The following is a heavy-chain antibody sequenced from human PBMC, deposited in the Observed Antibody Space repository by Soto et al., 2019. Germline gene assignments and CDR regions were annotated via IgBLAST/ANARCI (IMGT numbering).Heavy chain of an antibody. J-gene: IGHJ4*02. CDR1: GGSISSSSYY. Sequence: KPSETLSLTCTVSGGSISSSSYYWGWIRQPPGKGLEWIGSIYYSGSTYYNPSLKSRVTISIDTSKNQFSLKLSSVTAADTAVYYCARRDGYSGSYFYFDLWGQGTLVTVSS. D-gene: IGHD1-26*01. V-gene: IGHV4-39*01. CDR2: IYYSGST. CDR3: ARRDGYSGSYFYFDL.